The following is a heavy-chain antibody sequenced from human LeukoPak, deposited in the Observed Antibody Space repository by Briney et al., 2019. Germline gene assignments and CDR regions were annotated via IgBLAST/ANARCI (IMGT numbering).Heavy chain of an antibody. CDR3: AREEGDSGGSCYYDY. J-gene: IGHJ4*02. CDR1: GYTFTSYG. D-gene: IGHD2-15*01. Sequence: ASVKVSCKASGYTFTSYGISWVRQAPGQGLEWMGWISAYNGNTNYAQKFQGRVTMTRDTSISTAYMELSRLRSDDTAVYYCAREEGDSGGSCYYDYWGQGTLVTVSS. V-gene: IGHV1-18*01. CDR2: ISAYNGNT.